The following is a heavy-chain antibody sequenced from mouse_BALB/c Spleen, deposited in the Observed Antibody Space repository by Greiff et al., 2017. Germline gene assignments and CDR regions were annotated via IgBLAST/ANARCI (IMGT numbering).Heavy chain of an antibody. Sequence: EVQLQQPGPGLVKPSQSLSLTCTVTGYSITSDYAWNWIRQFPGNKLEWMGYISYSGSTSYNPSLKRRISITRDTSKNQFFLQLNSVTTEDTATYYCARYDYDPYWYFDVWGAGTTVTVSS. CDR2: ISYSGST. J-gene: IGHJ1*01. CDR1: GYSITSDYA. D-gene: IGHD2-4*01. CDR3: ARYDYDPYWYFDV. V-gene: IGHV3-2*02.